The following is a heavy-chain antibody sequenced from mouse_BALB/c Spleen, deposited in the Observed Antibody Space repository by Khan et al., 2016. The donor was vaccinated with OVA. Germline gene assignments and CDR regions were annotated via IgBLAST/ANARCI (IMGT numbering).Heavy chain of an antibody. CDR1: GFTFSGFG. Sequence: EVELVESGGNLVQPGGSRKLSCAASGFTFSGFGMHWVRQAPEKGLEWVAYISSGSSTIYYADTVKGRFTISRANPKNTLFLQMTSLRSEDTAIYYCARRGIFDGYYGGPMDYWGQGTSVTVSS. CDR3: ARRGIFDGYYGGPMDY. J-gene: IGHJ4*01. CDR2: ISSGSSTI. V-gene: IGHV5-17*02. D-gene: IGHD2-3*01.